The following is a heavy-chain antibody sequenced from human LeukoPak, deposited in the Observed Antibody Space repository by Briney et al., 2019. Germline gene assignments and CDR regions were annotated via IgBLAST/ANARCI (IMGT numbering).Heavy chain of an antibody. CDR1: GGSISTGSHH. D-gene: IGHD3-10*01. CDR2: VYTSGST. CDR3: ARDSGVLDY. J-gene: IGHJ4*02. Sequence: SQTLPLTCTVSGGSISTGSHHWSWIRQPAGKGLEWIGRVYTSGSTNYNPSLKSRVTISVDTSRNQFSLKLNSVTAADTAVYYCARDSGVLDYWGQGTLVTVSS. V-gene: IGHV4-61*02.